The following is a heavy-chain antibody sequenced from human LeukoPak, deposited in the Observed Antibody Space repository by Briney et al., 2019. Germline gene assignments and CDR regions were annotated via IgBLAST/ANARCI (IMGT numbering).Heavy chain of an antibody. V-gene: IGHV1-8*01. J-gene: IGHJ4*02. CDR3: ARESRVWFGESPQGIDY. CDR1: GYTFTSYD. CDR2: MNPNSGNT. Sequence: GASVKVSCKASGYTFTSYDINWVRQATGQGLERMGWMNPNSGNTGYAQKFQGRVTMTRNTSISTAYMELSSLRSEDTAVYYCARESRVWFGESPQGIDYWGRGTLVTVSS. D-gene: IGHD3-10*01.